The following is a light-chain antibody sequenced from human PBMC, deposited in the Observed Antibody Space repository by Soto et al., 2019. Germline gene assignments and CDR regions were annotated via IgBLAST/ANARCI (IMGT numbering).Light chain of an antibody. CDR1: QDIKKY. CDR3: QQYDNLPPKVT. Sequence: DIQMTQSPSSLSASVGDRVTISCQASQDIKKYLNWYQQKPGKAPKLLIYAASNLVTGVPSRFSGSGSGTYFTFTISSLQPEDFATYYCQQYDNLPPKVTFGGGTKVDIK. V-gene: IGKV1-33*01. CDR2: AAS. J-gene: IGKJ4*01.